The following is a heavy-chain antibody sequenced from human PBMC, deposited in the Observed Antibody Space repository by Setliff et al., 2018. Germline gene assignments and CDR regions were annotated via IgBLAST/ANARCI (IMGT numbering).Heavy chain of an antibody. D-gene: IGHD6-13*01. CDR3: ARGNMDVVAAGGKYSGMDV. CDR2: ISASNGKT. Sequence: ASVKVSCKASGYTFTSFGISWVREAPGQGLEWMGWISASNGKTNYAQKFQARVTITADESTNTAYIEIRSLRSEDTAVYYCARGNMDVVAAGGKYSGMDVWGQGTTVTVSS. V-gene: IGHV1-18*01. CDR1: GYTFTSFG. J-gene: IGHJ6*02.